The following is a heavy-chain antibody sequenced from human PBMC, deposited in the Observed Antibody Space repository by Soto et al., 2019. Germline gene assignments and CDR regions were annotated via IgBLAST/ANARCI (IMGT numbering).Heavy chain of an antibody. D-gene: IGHD4-17*01. CDR2: MNPNSGDT. CDR1: GYTFTSYD. Sequence: QVQLVQSGAEVKKPGASVKVSCKASGYTFTSYDINWVRQATGQGLEWMGWMNPNSGDTGYAQKFPGRVPMTXXTXIXXAYMELSSLRSEDTAVYYCARTTLSTVVTPRHFDSWGQGTLVTVSS. V-gene: IGHV1-8*01. CDR3: ARTTLSTVVTPRHFDS. J-gene: IGHJ4*02.